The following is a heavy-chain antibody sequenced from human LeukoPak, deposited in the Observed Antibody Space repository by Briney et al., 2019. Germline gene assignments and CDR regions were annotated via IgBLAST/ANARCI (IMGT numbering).Heavy chain of an antibody. CDR1: GGSFSNYY. CDR2: INDSGRI. D-gene: IGHD1-7*01. V-gene: IGHV4-34*01. CDR3: ARRWNYGRNYYIDV. Sequence: SETLSLTCAVYGGSFSNYYWSWIRQPPGKGLEWIGEINDSGRINYNPSLMSRVTVSVDTSKHQFSLRLNSVTATDTAVYYCARRWNYGRNYYIDVWGNGATVSVSS. J-gene: IGHJ6*03.